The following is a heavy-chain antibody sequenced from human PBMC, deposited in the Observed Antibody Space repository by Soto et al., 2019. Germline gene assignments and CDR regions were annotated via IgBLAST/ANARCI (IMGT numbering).Heavy chain of an antibody. D-gene: IGHD3-3*01. J-gene: IGHJ6*02. V-gene: IGHV3-23*01. CDR1: GFTFSSYA. CDR3: SKDYAPNYDFWSGYFPDYYYYYGMDV. Sequence: GGSLRLSCAASGFTFSSYAMSWVRQAPGKGLEWVSAISGSGGSTYYADSVKGRFTISRDNSKNTLYLQMNSLRAEDTAVYYCSKDYAPNYDFWSGYFPDYYYYYGMDVWGQGTTVTVSS. CDR2: ISGSGGST.